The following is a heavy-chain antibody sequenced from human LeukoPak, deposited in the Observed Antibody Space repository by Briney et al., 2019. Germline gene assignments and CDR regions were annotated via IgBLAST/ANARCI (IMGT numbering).Heavy chain of an antibody. CDR2: IKQDGSEK. Sequence: GGSLRLSCAASGFTFSSYWMSWVRQAPGKGLEWVANIKQDGSEKYYVDSVKGRFTISRDNAKNSLYLQMNSLRAEDTAVYYCARAHIAVAGSMGHWGQGTLVTVSS. V-gene: IGHV3-7*01. CDR3: ARAHIAVAGSMGH. J-gene: IGHJ4*02. CDR1: GFTFSSYW. D-gene: IGHD6-19*01.